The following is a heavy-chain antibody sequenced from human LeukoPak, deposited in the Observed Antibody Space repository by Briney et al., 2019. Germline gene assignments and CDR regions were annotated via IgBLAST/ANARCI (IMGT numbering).Heavy chain of an antibody. CDR3: ARLSWSGRGFDY. J-gene: IGHJ4*02. D-gene: IGHD3-3*01. Sequence: PSETLSLTCTVSGGSISSSSYYWGWIRQPPGKGLEWIGSIYYSGSTYYNPSLKSRVTISVDTSKNQFSLKLSSVTAADTAVYYCARLSWSGRGFDYWGQGTLVTVSS. CDR2: IYYSGST. V-gene: IGHV4-39*01. CDR1: GGSISSSSYY.